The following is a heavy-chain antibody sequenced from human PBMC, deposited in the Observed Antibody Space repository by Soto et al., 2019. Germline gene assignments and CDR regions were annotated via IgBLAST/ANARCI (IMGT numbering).Heavy chain of an antibody. V-gene: IGHV1-3*01. CDR3: ARSPPPLGRFDS. CDR1: GYTFANYA. Sequence: ASVKVSCKASGYTFANYAMQWVRQAPGQRLEWMGWINGGSGGTRYSQNFQGRLTITRDSSANTVYMELSSLRSGDTAIYYCARSPPPLGRFDSWGQGTLVTVSS. CDR2: INGGSGGT. J-gene: IGHJ5*01.